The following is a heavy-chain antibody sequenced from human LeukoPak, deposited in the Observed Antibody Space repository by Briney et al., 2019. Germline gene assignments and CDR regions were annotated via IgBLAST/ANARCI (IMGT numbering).Heavy chain of an antibody. Sequence: GGSLRLSCAASGFTFSSYGMSWVRQAPGKGLEWVSSISSSSSYIYYADSVKGRFTISRDNAKNSLYLQMNSLRAEDTAVYYCARGLWGYSSSPADHWGQGTLVTVSS. CDR3: ARGLWGYSSSPADH. CDR1: GFTFSSYG. J-gene: IGHJ4*02. V-gene: IGHV3-21*01. CDR2: ISSSSSYI. D-gene: IGHD6-6*01.